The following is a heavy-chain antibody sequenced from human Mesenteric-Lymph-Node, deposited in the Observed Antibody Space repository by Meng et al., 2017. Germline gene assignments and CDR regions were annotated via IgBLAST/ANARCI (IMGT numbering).Heavy chain of an antibody. CDR2: IYHSGST. Sequence: GRLRGSGPGLVNPSGTLSLTCAVSGGSISSSNWWSWVRQPPGKGLEWIGEIYHSGSTNYNPSLKSRVTISVDTSKNQFSLKLISATAADTAVYYCAREAGRDGYATPKFDYWGQGTLVTASS. CDR1: GGSISSSNW. CDR3: AREAGRDGYATPKFDY. J-gene: IGHJ4*02. D-gene: IGHD5-24*01. V-gene: IGHV4-4*02.